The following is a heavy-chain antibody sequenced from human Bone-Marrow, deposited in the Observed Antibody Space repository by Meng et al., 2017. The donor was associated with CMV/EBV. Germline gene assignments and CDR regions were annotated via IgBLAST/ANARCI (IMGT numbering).Heavy chain of an antibody. CDR2: IWYDGSNK. D-gene: IGHD6-19*01. Sequence: GESLKISCAASGFTFSSYGMHWVRQAPGKGLEWVAVIWYDGSNKYYADSVKGRFTISRDNSKNTLYLQMNSLRAEDTAVYYCAKGDSSGWGAPDYWGQGTLVTVSS. J-gene: IGHJ4*02. CDR1: GFTFSSYG. V-gene: IGHV3-33*06. CDR3: AKGDSSGWGAPDY.